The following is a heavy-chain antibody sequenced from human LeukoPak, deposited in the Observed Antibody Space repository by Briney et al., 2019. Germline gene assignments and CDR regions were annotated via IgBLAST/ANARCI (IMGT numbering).Heavy chain of an antibody. CDR2: IIPIFGTA. J-gene: IGHJ4*02. CDR1: GGTFSSYA. V-gene: IGHV1-69*13. CDR3: ARHGDGYHQGYFDY. Sequence: ASVKVSCKASGGTFSSYAISWVRQAPGQGLEWMGGIIPIFGTANYAQKFQGRVTITADESTSTAYMELSSLGSEDTAVYYCARHGDGYHQGYFDYWGQGTLVTVSS. D-gene: IGHD5-24*01.